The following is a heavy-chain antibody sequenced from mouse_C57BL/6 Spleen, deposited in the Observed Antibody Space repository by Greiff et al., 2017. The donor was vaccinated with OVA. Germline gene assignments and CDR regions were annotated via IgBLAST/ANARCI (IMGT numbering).Heavy chain of an antibody. CDR1: GYTFTSYW. Sequence: QVHVKQPGTELVKPGASVKLSCKASGYTFTSYWMHWVKQRPGQGLEWIGNINPSNGGTNYNEKFKSKATLTVDKSSSTAYMQLSSLTSEDSAVYYCAKNYYGSSYPYWYFDVWGTGTTVTVSS. D-gene: IGHD1-1*01. CDR2: INPSNGGT. V-gene: IGHV1-53*01. CDR3: AKNYYGSSYPYWYFDV. J-gene: IGHJ1*03.